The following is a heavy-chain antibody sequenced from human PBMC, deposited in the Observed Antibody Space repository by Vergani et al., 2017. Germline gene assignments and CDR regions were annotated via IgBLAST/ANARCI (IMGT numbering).Heavy chain of an antibody. CDR3: AMDANYIVFDS. J-gene: IGHJ4*02. CDR1: GYSFSVYS. V-gene: IGHV7-4-1*02. D-gene: IGHD4/OR15-4a*01. CDR2: INTNTGKP. Sequence: QVHLVQSGSELEKPGASVKVSCKASGYSFSVYSINWLRQAPGQGLEWMGWINTNTGKPTYAQGFAGRFVFSLDTSVSTTYLQISSLKAEDTAIYYCAMDANYIVFDSWGQGALVTVSS.